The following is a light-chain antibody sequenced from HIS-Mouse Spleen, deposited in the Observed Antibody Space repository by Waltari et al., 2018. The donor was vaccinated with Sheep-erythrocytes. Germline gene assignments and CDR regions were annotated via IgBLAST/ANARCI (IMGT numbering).Light chain of an antibody. CDR3: QAWDSSTAV. Sequence: SYELTQPPSVSVSPGQPASITCSGDKLGDKYACWYQQKPGQSPVLVIYQDSKGPSGIPERFSGSNAGNTATLTISGTQAMDEADYYCQAWDSSTAVFGGGTKLTVL. CDR1: KLGDKY. V-gene: IGLV3-1*01. CDR2: QDS. J-gene: IGLJ2*01.